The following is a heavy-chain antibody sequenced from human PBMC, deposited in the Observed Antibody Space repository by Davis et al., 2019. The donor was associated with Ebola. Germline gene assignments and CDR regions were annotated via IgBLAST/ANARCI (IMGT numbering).Heavy chain of an antibody. V-gene: IGHV1-3*01. D-gene: IGHD2-15*01. Sequence: ASVKVSCKASGYTFTSYAMHWVRQAPGQRLEWMGWINAGNGNTKYSQKFQGRVTITRDTSTSTVYMELSSLRSEDTAVYYCARELIVVVVAANGYYYYGMDVWGKGTTVTVSS. CDR2: INAGNGNT. CDR3: ARELIVVVVAANGYYYYGMDV. CDR1: GYTFTSYA. J-gene: IGHJ6*04.